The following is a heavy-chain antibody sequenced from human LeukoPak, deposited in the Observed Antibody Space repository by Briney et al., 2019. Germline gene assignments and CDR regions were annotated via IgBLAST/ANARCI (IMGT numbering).Heavy chain of an antibody. D-gene: IGHD1-26*01. CDR3: ASRGIVGATARAGGY. V-gene: IGHV3-21*01. CDR2: ISSSSSYI. Sequence: GGSLRLSCAAPGFTFSSYSMNWVRQAPGKGLEWVSSISSSSSYIYYADSVKGRFTISRDNAKNSLYLQMNSLRAEDTAVYYCASRGIVGATARAGGYWGQGTLVTVSS. CDR1: GFTFSSYS. J-gene: IGHJ4*02.